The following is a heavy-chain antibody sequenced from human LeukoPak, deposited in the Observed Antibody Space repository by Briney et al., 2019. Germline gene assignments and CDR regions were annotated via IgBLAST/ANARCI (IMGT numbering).Heavy chain of an antibody. CDR2: MYHSGST. V-gene: IGHV4-38-2*02. J-gene: IGHJ4*02. D-gene: IGHD6-13*01. CDR1: GYSINSAYY. CDR3: ARFSSIAAAFDY. Sequence: PSETLSLTCTVSGYSINSAYYWGWIRQPPGKGLEWIGSMYHSGSTYYNPSLQSRVTISVDTSKNQFSLKLSSVTAADTAVYYCARFSSIAAAFDYWGLGTLVTVSS.